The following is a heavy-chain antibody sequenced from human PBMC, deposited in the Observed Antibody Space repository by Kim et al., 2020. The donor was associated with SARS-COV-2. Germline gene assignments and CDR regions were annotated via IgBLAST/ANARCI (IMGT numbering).Heavy chain of an antibody. Sequence: AKKFQGRVTMTEDTSTDTAYMELSSLRSEDTAVYYCATGEMATITYGMDVWGQGTTVTVSS. V-gene: IGHV1-24*01. CDR3: ATGEMATITYGMDV. J-gene: IGHJ6*02. D-gene: IGHD5-12*01.